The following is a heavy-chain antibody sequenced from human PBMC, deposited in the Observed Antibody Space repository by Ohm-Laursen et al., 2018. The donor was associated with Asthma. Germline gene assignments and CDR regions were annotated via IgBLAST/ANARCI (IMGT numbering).Heavy chain of an antibody. D-gene: IGHD6-13*01. V-gene: IGHV1-69*10. CDR2: IIPIFGIA. Sequence: SVKVSCKASGGTFSSYAISWVRQAPGQGLEWMGGIIPIFGIANYAQKFQGRVTITADKSTSTAYMELCSLRSEDTAVYYCARTIAAAGAFDYWGQGTLVTVSS. J-gene: IGHJ4*02. CDR3: ARTIAAAGAFDY. CDR1: GGTFSSYA.